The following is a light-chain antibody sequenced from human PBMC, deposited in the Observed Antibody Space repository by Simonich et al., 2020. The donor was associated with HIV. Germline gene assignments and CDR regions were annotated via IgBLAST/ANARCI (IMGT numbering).Light chain of an antibody. CDR3: QQYNNWPPLT. V-gene: IGKV3-15*01. J-gene: IGKJ4*01. Sequence: EIVMTQSPATLSVSPGERAPLPCRASQNIAGNLAWYQQKPGQAPRLLIYYASTRATGVPARFSGSGFGTDFTLTISSMQSEDFAVYYCQQYNNWPPLTFGGGTKVEIK. CDR1: QNIAGN. CDR2: YAS.